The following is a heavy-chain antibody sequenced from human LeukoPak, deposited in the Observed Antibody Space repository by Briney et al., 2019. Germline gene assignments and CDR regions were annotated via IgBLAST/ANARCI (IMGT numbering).Heavy chain of an antibody. CDR2: FDPEDGET. CDR3: AVPPRTLGYCSGGSCYSLDY. CDR1: GYTLTELS. V-gene: IGHV1-24*01. Sequence: GASVRVSCKVSGYTLTELSMHWVRQAPGKGLEWMGGFDPEDGETIYAQKFQGRVTMTEDTSTDTAYMELSSLRSEDTAVYYCAVPPRTLGYCSGGSCYSLDYWGQGTLVTVSS. D-gene: IGHD2-15*01. J-gene: IGHJ4*02.